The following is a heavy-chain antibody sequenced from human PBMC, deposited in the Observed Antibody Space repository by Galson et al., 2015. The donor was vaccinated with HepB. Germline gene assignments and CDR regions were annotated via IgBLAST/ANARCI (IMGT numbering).Heavy chain of an antibody. CDR2: ISDNGDKT. D-gene: IGHD3-10*01. CDR3: VRLFGSGSQIGLNAFDI. CDR1: GLIFSSYA. Sequence: SLRLSCAGSGLIFSSYAMSRVRQAPGKGPEWVSDISDNGDKTYYADSVRGRFTISRDNSKNTLYVQMNSLRVEDTAIYYCVRLFGSGSQIGLNAFDIWGQGTMVTVSS. J-gene: IGHJ3*02. V-gene: IGHV3-23*01.